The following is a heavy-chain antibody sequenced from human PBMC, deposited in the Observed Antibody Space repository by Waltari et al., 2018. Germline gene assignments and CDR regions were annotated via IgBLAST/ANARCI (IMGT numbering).Heavy chain of an antibody. CDR1: GYSISSGYY. CDR3: ARVGSEYYDSIDAFDI. J-gene: IGHJ3*02. Sequence: QVQLQESGPGLVKPSETLSLTCAVSGYSISSGYYWGWIRQPPGKGLEWIVSIYHSGSTYYNPSLKSRVTISVDTSKNQFSLKLSSVTAADTAVYYCARVGSEYYDSIDAFDIWGQGTMVTVSS. V-gene: IGHV4-38-2*01. D-gene: IGHD3-22*01. CDR2: IYHSGST.